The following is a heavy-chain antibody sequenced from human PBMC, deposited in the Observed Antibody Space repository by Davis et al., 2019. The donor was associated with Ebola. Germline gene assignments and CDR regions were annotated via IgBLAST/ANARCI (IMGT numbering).Heavy chain of an antibody. D-gene: IGHD6-19*01. V-gene: IGHV3-21*01. J-gene: IGHJ5*02. CDR2: ISSSSNYT. CDR3: ARDPEEQWLEGWFDP. CDR1: GFPFSGYS. Sequence: GESLKISCAASGFPFSGYSMNWVRQAPGKGLEWVSSISSSSNYTYYADSVKGRFTISRDNAKNSLYLQMSSLRAEDTAVYYCARDPEEQWLEGWFDPWGQGTLVTVSS.